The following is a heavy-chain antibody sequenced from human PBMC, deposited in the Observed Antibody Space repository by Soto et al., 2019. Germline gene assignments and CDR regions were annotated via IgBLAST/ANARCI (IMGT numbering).Heavy chain of an antibody. Sequence: SETLSLTCTVSGGSISSYYWSWIRQPPGKGLEWIGYIYYSGSTYYNPSLKSRVTISVDTSKNQFSRKLSSATAADTAVYYCARLGSIADRGYYYGMDVWGQGTTVTVSS. CDR2: IYYSGST. J-gene: IGHJ6*02. CDR3: ARLGSIADRGYYYGMDV. V-gene: IGHV4-59*01. CDR1: GGSISSYY. D-gene: IGHD6-6*01.